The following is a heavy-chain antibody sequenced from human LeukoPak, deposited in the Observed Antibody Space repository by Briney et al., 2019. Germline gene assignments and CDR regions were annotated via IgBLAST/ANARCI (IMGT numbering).Heavy chain of an antibody. CDR1: GFTFSSYW. CDR3: ARSISGEAY. Sequence: PGGSLRLSCAASGFTFSSYWMSWVRQAPGKGLEWVANIKQDGSEKYYVDSVKGRFTISRDNAKNSVFLQMNSLRAEDTATYYCARSISGEAYWGQGALVTVSS. CDR2: IKQDGSEK. J-gene: IGHJ4*02. D-gene: IGHD2-15*01. V-gene: IGHV3-7*01.